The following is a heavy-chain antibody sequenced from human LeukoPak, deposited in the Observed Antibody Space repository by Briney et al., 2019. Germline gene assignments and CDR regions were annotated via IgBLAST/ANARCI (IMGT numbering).Heavy chain of an antibody. CDR3: AGFPGRYSSGWWGAHDAFYI. CDR1: GASVGGNH. J-gene: IGHJ3*02. D-gene: IGHD6-19*01. V-gene: IGHV4-59*04. Sequence: SETLSLTCAVSGASVGGNHWSWIRQSPEKGLEGIGNIFHDGVTDYNPSFKSRVTMLLDTSKNQFSLRLASVTDADTAVYCFAGFPGRYSSGWWGAHDAFYIWGQGTMVTAS. CDR2: IFHDGVT.